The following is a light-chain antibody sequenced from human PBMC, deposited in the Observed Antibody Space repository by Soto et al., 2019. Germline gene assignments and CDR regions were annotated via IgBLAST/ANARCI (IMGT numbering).Light chain of an antibody. CDR1: QSVYTT. J-gene: IGKJ4*01. Sequence: EIVMTQSPATLSVSPGERATLSCRASQSVYTTLAWYQQKPGQAPRLLIYGASTRATGIPARFSGTGSATEFTLTISSLQSEDSAVYYCQQYSKWLLTFGGGTKVEI. CDR2: GAS. V-gene: IGKV3-15*01. CDR3: QQYSKWLLT.